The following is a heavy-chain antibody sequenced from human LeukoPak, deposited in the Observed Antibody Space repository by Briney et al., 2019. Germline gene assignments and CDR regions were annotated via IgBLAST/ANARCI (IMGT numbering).Heavy chain of an antibody. CDR1: GGSISSYY. J-gene: IGHJ5*02. Sequence: SETLSLTRTVSGGSISSYYWSWIRQPPGKGLEWIGYIYYSGSTNYNPSLKSRVTISVDTSKNQFSLKLSSVTAADTAVYYCARELRDWFDPWGQGTLVTVSS. CDR3: ARELRDWFDP. CDR2: IYYSGST. V-gene: IGHV4-59*01.